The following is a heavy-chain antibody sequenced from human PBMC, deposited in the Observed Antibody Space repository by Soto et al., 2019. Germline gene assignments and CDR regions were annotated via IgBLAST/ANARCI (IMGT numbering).Heavy chain of an antibody. CDR1: GFTFSRSA. CDR2: ISGTGGTA. Sequence: EVQLLESGGGLVQPGGSLRLSCAASGFTFSRSAMSWVRQAPGKGLERVSLISGTGGTAYYAGSVKGRFTISRDNSKNTLFLQMNIVRAEDTAVYFCAVDLAAAGPFAYWGQGTLIGVSS. V-gene: IGHV3-23*01. CDR3: AVDLAAAGPFAY. D-gene: IGHD6-13*01. J-gene: IGHJ4*02.